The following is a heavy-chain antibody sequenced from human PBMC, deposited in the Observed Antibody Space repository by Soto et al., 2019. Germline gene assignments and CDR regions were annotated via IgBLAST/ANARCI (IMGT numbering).Heavy chain of an antibody. J-gene: IGHJ3*02. CDR2: IYYSGST. D-gene: IGHD1-26*01. CDR1: VGSISSYY. CDR3: ARDTSGSLDDAFDI. Sequence: PSETLSLTCTVSVGSISSYYWSWIRQPPGKGLEWIGYIYYSGSTNYNPSLKSRVTISVDTSKNQFSLKLSSVTAADTAVYYCARDTSGSLDDAFDIWGQGTMVTVSS. V-gene: IGHV4-59*01.